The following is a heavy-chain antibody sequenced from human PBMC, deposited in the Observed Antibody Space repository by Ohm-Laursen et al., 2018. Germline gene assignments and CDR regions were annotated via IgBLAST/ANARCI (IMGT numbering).Heavy chain of an antibody. V-gene: IGHV3-48*03. Sequence: GSLRLSCTASGFTFSSYDMNWVRQAPGKGLEWVSYISTSGSNTQYADSVKGRFTISIDNAKNSLYLQMNSLRVEDTAVYYCARDPPPYGGNFGAYWGQGTLVTVSS. D-gene: IGHD4-23*01. CDR2: ISTSGSNT. CDR1: GFTFSSYD. CDR3: ARDPPPYGGNFGAY. J-gene: IGHJ4*02.